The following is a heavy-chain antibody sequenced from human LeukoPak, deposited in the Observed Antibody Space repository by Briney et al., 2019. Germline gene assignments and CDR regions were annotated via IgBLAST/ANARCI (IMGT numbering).Heavy chain of an antibody. CDR1: GFTFSSYG. D-gene: IGHD4-11*01. J-gene: IGHJ6*03. CDR2: IRYDGSNK. V-gene: IGHV3-30*02. CDR3: AISSYSNYEDYYYYYYMDV. Sequence: GGSLRLSCAASGFTFSSYGMHWVRQAPGKGLEWVAFIRYDGSNKYYADSVKGRFTISRDNSTNTLYLQMNSLRAEDTAVYYCAISSYSNYEDYYYYYYMDVWGKGTTVTVSS.